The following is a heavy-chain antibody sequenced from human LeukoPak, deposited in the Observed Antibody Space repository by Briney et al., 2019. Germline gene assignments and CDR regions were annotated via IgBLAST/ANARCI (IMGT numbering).Heavy chain of an antibody. CDR2: TYTSGST. CDR1: GGSISSGSYY. CDR3: ARDLGYGDYFDY. J-gene: IGHJ4*02. V-gene: IGHV4-61*02. D-gene: IGHD3-16*01. Sequence: PSETLSLTCTVSGGSISSGSYYWSWIRQPAGKGLEWIGRTYTSGSTNYNPSLKSRVTISVDTSKNQFSLKLSSVTAADTAVYYCARDLGYGDYFDYWGQGTLVTVSS.